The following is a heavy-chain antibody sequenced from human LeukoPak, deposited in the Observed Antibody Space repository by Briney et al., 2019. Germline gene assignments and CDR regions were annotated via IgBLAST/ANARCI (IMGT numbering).Heavy chain of an antibody. CDR3: TRSYCSGGSCYRCGTDY. D-gene: IGHD2-15*01. J-gene: IGHJ4*02. CDR2: ISGSGGST. V-gene: IGHV3-23*01. Sequence: GGSLRLSCAASGFTFSSYAMSWVRQAPGKGLEWVSAISGSGGSTYYADSVKGRFTISRDNSKNTLYLQMNSLRAEDTAVYYCTRSYCSGGSCYRCGTDYWGQGTLVTVSS. CDR1: GFTFSSYA.